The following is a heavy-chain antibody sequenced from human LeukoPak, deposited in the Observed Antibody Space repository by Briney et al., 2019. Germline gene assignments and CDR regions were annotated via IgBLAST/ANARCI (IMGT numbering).Heavy chain of an antibody. D-gene: IGHD3-22*01. CDR1: GFTFSDYY. CDR3: ARDVGLYYYDSSGYESRGLFDY. CDR2: ISSSGSTI. V-gene: IGHV3-11*01. Sequence: KPGGSLRLSCAASGFTFSDYYMGWIRQAPGKGLEWVSYISSSGSTIYYADSVKGRFTISRDNAKNSLYLQMNSLRAEDTAVYYCARDVGLYYYDSSGYESRGLFDYWGQGTLVTVSS. J-gene: IGHJ4*02.